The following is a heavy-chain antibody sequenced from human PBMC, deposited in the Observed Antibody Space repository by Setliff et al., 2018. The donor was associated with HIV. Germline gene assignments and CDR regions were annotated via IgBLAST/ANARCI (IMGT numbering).Heavy chain of an antibody. CDR1: GFTVTSHY. D-gene: IGHD3-16*01. V-gene: IGHV3-53*01. Sequence: GGSLRLSCAVSGFTVTSHYMTWVRQAPGKGLEWVSIIYSGGTIHDADSVKGRFTISRDNSNNILFLQMNSLLAEDTAVYYCAKGVKFLDPWGQGTLVTVS. CDR2: IYSGGTI. CDR3: AKGVKFLDP. J-gene: IGHJ5*02.